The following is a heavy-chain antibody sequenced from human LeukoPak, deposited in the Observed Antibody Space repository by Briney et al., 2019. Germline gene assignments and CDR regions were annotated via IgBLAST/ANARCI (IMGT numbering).Heavy chain of an antibody. V-gene: IGHV4-34*01. D-gene: IGHD4-23*01. CDR2: INHSGST. CDR3: ATFPHDYGGAYFDY. Sequence: SETLSLTCAVYGGSFRGYYWSWIRQPPGKGLEWIGEINHSGSTNYNPSLKSRVTISVDTSKNQFSLKLSSVTAADTAVYYCATFPHDYGGAYFDYWGQGTLVTVSS. J-gene: IGHJ4*02. CDR1: GGSFRGYY.